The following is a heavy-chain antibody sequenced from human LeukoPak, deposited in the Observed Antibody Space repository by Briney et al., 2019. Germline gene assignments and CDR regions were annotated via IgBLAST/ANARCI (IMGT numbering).Heavy chain of an antibody. V-gene: IGHV3-30-3*01. CDR3: AKGLWGAYYYGMDV. Sequence: GRSLRLSCAASGFTFSSYAMHWVRQAPGKGLEWVAVISYDGSNKYYADSVKGRFTISRDNSKNTLYLQVDSLRAEDTAVYYCAKGLWGAYYYGMDVWGQGTTVTVSS. CDR2: ISYDGSNK. J-gene: IGHJ6*02. CDR1: GFTFSSYA. D-gene: IGHD3-16*01.